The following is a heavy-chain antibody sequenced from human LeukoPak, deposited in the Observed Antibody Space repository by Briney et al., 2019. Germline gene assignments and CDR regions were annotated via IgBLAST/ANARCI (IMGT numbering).Heavy chain of an antibody. D-gene: IGHD2-8*01. V-gene: IGHV3-23*01. CDR1: GFTFSSYA. J-gene: IGHJ4*02. CDR2: ISGSGTNT. Sequence: QSGGSLRLSCAASGFTFSSYAMSWVRQAPGKGLEWVSAISGSGTNTYYADSVKGRFTISRDNAKNTLYLQMNSLRAEDTAVYYCASAPGPIKLCTNGVCYRDSSGWVPSFDYWGQGTLVTVSS. CDR3: ASAPGPIKLCTNGVCYRDSSGWVPSFDY.